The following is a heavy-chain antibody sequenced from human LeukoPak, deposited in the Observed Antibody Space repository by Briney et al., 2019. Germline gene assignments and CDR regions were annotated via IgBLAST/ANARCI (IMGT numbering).Heavy chain of an antibody. CDR3: ARGGRRTPYYFDY. V-gene: IGHV4-39*07. Sequence: SETLSLTCTVSGGSISSSYSYWGWIRQPPGKGLEWIGNIYYSGSTYYNPSLKSRVTISLDTSKNQFSLKLNSVTAADTAVYYCARGGRRTPYYFDYWGQGTLVTVSS. J-gene: IGHJ4*02. CDR2: IYYSGST. CDR1: GGSISSSYSY. D-gene: IGHD2-2*01.